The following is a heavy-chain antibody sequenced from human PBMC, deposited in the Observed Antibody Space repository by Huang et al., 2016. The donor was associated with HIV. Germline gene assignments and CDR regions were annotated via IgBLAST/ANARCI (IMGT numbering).Heavy chain of an antibody. J-gene: IGHJ3*01. CDR1: GYSVSIYW. V-gene: IGHV5-51*03. Sequence: EVQLVQSGAEVKKPGESLKISCTGSGYSVSIYWIAWVRQMPGNGLEWMCIIYPFESKSTSSPSFEGHVSISVDKSINTVYLHWSSLKASDTAIYYCAKGRRAFDVWGQGTWVTVSS. CDR2: IYPFESKS. CDR3: AKGRRAFDV.